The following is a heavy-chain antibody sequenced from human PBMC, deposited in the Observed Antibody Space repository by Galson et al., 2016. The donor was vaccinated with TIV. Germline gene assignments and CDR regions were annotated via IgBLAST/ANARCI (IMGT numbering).Heavy chain of an antibody. V-gene: IGHV1-24*01. J-gene: IGHJ4*02. CDR1: GDSLSDLS. CDR2: FDPEQHKK. CDR3: ASFARFRGCSLDN. D-gene: IGHD3-10*02. Sequence: SVKVSCKVSGDSLSDLSMHWVRQAPGKGLEWMAGFDPEQHKKIYAQKLEGRVTLTDDTSTDTAFLELSSLSFEDTAVYYCASFARFRGCSLDNWGQGTLVIVSS.